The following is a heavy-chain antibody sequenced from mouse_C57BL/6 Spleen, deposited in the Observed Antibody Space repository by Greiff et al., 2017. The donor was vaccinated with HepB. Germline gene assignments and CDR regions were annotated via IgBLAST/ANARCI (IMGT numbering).Heavy chain of an antibody. V-gene: IGHV3-6*01. CDR2: ISYDGSN. D-gene: IGHD2-4*01. J-gene: IGHJ4*01. CDR1: GYSITSGYY. CDR3: AREKGNYDYDGNAMDY. Sequence: ESGPGLVKPSQSLSLTCSVTGYSITSGYYWNWIRQFPGNKLEWMGYISYDGSNNYNPSLKNRISITRDTSKNQFFLKLNSVTTEDTATYYCAREKGNYDYDGNAMDYWGQGTSVTVSS.